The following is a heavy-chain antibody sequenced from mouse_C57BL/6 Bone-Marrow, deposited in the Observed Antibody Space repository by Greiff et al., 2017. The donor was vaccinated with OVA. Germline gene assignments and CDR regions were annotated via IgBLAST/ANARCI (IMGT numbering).Heavy chain of an antibody. CDR3: TGSLFAD. V-gene: IGHV14-4*01. CDR1: CFNIKDDY. CDR2: IDPENGDT. D-gene: IGHD1-1*02. Sequence: VHVKQSGAELVRPGASVKLSCTASCFNIKDDYMHWVKQRPEQGLEWIGWIDPENGDTEYASKFQGKATISADTSSNTAYLQLSSLTSEDTAVDYCTGSLFADWGRGTLISVTA. J-gene: IGHJ3*01.